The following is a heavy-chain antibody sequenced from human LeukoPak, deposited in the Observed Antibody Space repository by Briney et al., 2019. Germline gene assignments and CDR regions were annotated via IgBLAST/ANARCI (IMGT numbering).Heavy chain of an antibody. CDR2: IYYSGST. CDR1: GGSISSYY. Sequence: HSETLSLTCTVSGGSISSYYWSWIRQPPGKGLEWIGYIYYSGSTNYNPSLKSRVTISVDTSKNQFSLKLSSVTAADTAVYYCARHVGFITMVRGVINNNWFDPWGQGTLVTVSS. D-gene: IGHD3-10*01. J-gene: IGHJ5*02. CDR3: ARHVGFITMVRGVINNNWFDP. V-gene: IGHV4-59*08.